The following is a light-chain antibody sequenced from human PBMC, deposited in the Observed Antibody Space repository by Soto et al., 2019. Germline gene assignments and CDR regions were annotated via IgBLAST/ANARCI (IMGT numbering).Light chain of an antibody. J-gene: IGKJ4*01. Sequence: EIVLTQSPATLYWSPGERATLSCRASQSVSKYLAWYQQKPGQAPRLLIHDASNRATGIPARFSGSGSGTDFTLTISSLEPEDFGVYYCQQRSNWPQITFGGGTKVEIK. CDR2: DAS. CDR3: QQRSNWPQIT. CDR1: QSVSKY. V-gene: IGKV3-11*01.